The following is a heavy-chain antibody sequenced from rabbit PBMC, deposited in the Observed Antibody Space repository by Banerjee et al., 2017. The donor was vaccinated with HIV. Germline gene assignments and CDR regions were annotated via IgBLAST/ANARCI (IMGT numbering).Heavy chain of an antibody. J-gene: IGHJ4*01. CDR2: IDTGTGST. D-gene: IGHD6-1*01. CDR3: ARDNGYAIDL. V-gene: IGHV1S43*01. CDR1: GIDFSSYYY. Sequence: QQQLEESGGGLVKPGGTLTLTCKASGIDFSSYYYMCWVRQAPGKGLEWIGYIDTGTGSTWYASWVNGRFTISKTSSTTVTLQMTSLTDADTATYFCARDNGYAIDLWGPGTLVTVS.